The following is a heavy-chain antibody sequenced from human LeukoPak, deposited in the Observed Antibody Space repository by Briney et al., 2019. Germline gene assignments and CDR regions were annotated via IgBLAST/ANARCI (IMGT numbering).Heavy chain of an antibody. D-gene: IGHD4-11*01. CDR2: INHSGST. Sequence: SETLSLTCAVYGGSFSGYYWSWIRQPPGKGLEWIGEINHSGSTNYNPSLKSRVTISVDTSKNQFSLKLSSVTAADTAVYYCARLSGTYSNPQYYYYYMDVWGKGTTVTVSS. J-gene: IGHJ6*03. CDR3: ARLSGTYSNPQYYYYYMDV. CDR1: GGSFSGYY. V-gene: IGHV4-34*01.